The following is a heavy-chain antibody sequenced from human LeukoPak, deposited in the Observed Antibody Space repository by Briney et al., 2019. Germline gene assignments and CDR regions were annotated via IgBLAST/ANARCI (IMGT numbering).Heavy chain of an antibody. Sequence: SETLSLTCTASGGSVSSGSYYWSWIRQPPGKGLEWIGYIYYSGSTNYNPSLKSRVTISVDTSKNQFSLKLSSVTAADTAVYYCARAASDSYGMDVWGQGTTVTVSS. CDR1: GGSVSSGSYY. J-gene: IGHJ6*02. CDR3: ARAASDSYGMDV. CDR2: IYYSGST. V-gene: IGHV4-61*01.